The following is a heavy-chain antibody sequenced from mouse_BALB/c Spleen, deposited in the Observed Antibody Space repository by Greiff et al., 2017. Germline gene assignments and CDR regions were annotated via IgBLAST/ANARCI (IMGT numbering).Heavy chain of an antibody. CDR1: GFDFSRYW. Sequence: EVMLVESGGGLVQPGGSLKLSCAASGFDFSRYWLSWVRQAPGKGLEWIGEINPDSSTINYTPSLKDKFIISRDNAKNTLYLQMSKVRSEDTALYYCARQAKYYGSSPYWYFDVWGAGTTVTVSS. D-gene: IGHD1-1*01. V-gene: IGHV4-1*02. J-gene: IGHJ1*01. CDR3: ARQAKYYGSSPYWYFDV. CDR2: INPDSSTI.